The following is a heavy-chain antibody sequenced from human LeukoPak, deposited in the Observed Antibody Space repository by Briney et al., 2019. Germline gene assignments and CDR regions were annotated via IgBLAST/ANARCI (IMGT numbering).Heavy chain of an antibody. Sequence: PSETLSLTCTVSGYSISSGYYWGWIRQPPGKGLEWIGSIYHSGSTYYNPSLTSRVTISVDTSKNQFSLKLSSVTAADTAVYYCARGYDFFDYWARGPWSPSPQ. V-gene: IGHV4-38-2*02. J-gene: IGHJ4*02. D-gene: IGHD3-3*01. CDR1: GYSISSGYY. CDR3: ARGYDFFDY. CDR2: IYHSGST.